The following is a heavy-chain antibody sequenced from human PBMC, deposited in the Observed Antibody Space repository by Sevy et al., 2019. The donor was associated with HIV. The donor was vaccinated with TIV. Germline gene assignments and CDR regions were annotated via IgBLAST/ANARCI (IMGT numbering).Heavy chain of an antibody. J-gene: IGHJ4*02. CDR1: GFTFSSYA. D-gene: IGHD2-21*02. CDR2: ISASGDTT. Sequence: GGSLRLSCIVSGFTFSSYAMTWVRQAPGKGLEWVSAISASGDTTYYADSVKGRFTVSRDNSKSTLYLQMHSLRVEDTATYFCARTTGGMVAAIFDYWGQGTLVTVSS. CDR3: ARTTGGMVAAIFDY. V-gene: IGHV3-23*01.